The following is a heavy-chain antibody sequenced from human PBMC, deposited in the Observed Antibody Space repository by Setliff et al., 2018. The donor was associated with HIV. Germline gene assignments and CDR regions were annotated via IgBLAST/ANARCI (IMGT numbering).Heavy chain of an antibody. V-gene: IGHV4-34*01. CDR1: GGSFSAYY. CDR2: INHSGST. D-gene: IGHD1-26*01. Sequence: SETLSLTCAVYGGSFSAYYWTWIRQPPGKGLEWIGEINHSGSTNYNPSLKSRVTIPLDTSKNQFSLKVRSVTAADTAVYYCARGGGTYGMNWVDPWGQGTLVPSPQ. CDR3: ARGGGTYGMNWVDP. J-gene: IGHJ5*02.